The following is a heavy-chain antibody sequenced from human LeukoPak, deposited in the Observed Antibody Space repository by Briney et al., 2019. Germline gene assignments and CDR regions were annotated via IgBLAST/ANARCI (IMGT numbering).Heavy chain of an antibody. CDR1: GYSFTSYW. CDR2: IYPGDPDT. Sequence: GESLKISCKGSGYSFTSYWIGWVRQMPGKGLEWMGIIYPGDPDTRYSPSFQGQVTISADKSISTAYLQWSSLKASDTAMYYCARRYYYDSSGKYYFDYWGQGTLVTVSS. V-gene: IGHV5-51*01. J-gene: IGHJ4*02. D-gene: IGHD3-22*01. CDR3: ARRYYYDSSGKYYFDY.